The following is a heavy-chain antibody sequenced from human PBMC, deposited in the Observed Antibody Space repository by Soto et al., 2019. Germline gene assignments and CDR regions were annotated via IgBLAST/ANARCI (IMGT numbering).Heavy chain of an antibody. J-gene: IGHJ4*02. D-gene: IGHD3-10*01. V-gene: IGHV4-59*08. CDR1: GGSISSYY. Sequence: QVQLQESGPGLVKPSETLSLTCTVSGGSISSYYWSWIRQPPGKGLEWIGYIYYSGSTNYNPSLKGRVTISGATSKNQFSLKLSSVTAADTAVYYCASRYGSGLDYWGQGTLVTVSS. CDR2: IYYSGST. CDR3: ASRYGSGLDY.